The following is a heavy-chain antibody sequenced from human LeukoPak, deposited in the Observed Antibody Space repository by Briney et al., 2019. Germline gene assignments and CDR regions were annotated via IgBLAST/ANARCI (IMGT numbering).Heavy chain of an antibody. V-gene: IGHV3-48*04. D-gene: IGHD3-22*01. CDR1: GFTFSNYG. CDR3: ARDNYDSSTPYYFDY. J-gene: IGHJ4*02. Sequence: PGGSLRLSCGASGFTFSNYGMIWVRQAPGKGLEWVSYISSSGSTIYYADSVKGRFTISRDNAKNSLYLQMNSLRVEDTAVYFCARDNYDSSTPYYFDYWGQGTLVTVSS. CDR2: ISSSGSTI.